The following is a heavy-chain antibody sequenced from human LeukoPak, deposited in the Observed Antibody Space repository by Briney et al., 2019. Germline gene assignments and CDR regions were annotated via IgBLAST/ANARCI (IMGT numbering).Heavy chain of an antibody. D-gene: IGHD3-22*01. Sequence: GGSLRLSCAASGFTFSNAWMNWVRQAPGKGLEWVGRIKSETDGGTTDYAAPVKGRFTISRDDSKNTLYLQMNSLKTEDTAVYYCSTTYYYDSSEGYWGQGTLVTVSS. CDR1: GFTFSNAW. CDR3: STTYYYDSSEGY. J-gene: IGHJ4*02. CDR2: IKSETDGGTT. V-gene: IGHV3-15*07.